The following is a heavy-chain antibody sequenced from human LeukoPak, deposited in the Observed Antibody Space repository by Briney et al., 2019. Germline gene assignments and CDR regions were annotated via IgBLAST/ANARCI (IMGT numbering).Heavy chain of an antibody. D-gene: IGHD3-22*01. J-gene: IGHJ4*02. V-gene: IGHV3-21*04. CDR1: GFTFGSYS. Sequence: GGSLRLSCAASGFTFGSYSMNWVRQAPGKGLEWVSSISSSSSYIYYADSVKGRFTISRDNAKNSLYLQMNSLRAEDTAVYYCARWHTSGNNYYYGYWGQGTLVTVSS. CDR3: ARWHTSGNNYYYGY. CDR2: ISSSSSYI.